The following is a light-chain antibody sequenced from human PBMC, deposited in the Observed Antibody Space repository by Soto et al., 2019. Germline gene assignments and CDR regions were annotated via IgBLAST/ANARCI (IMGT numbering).Light chain of an antibody. V-gene: IGKV1-39*01. CDR2: AAS. J-gene: IGKJ5*01. CDR1: QSISSY. Sequence: DIQMTQSPTSLSASVGDRVTNTCRASQSISSYLNWYQQKPGKAPKLLIYAASSLQSGVPSRFSGSGSGTDFTLTISSLQPEDFATYYCQQSYSTPAITFGQGTRLEIK. CDR3: QQSYSTPAIT.